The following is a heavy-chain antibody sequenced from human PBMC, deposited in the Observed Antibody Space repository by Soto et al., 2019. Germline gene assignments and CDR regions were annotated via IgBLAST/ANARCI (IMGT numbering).Heavy chain of an antibody. V-gene: IGHV4-31*03. D-gene: IGHD3-10*01. CDR3: ARGTMLRGPGYYYAMDV. CDR1: GDSISRNGYF. J-gene: IGHJ6*02. CDR2: IYYSGSS. Sequence: QVQLQESGPGLVKPSQTLSLTCTVSGDSISRNGYFWTWIRQHPGKGLEWIGYIYYSGSSYYNPSPKSRVIISVDTSKNQCSLNLTAVTAADTAVYYCARGTMLRGPGYYYAMDVWGQGTTVTVSS.